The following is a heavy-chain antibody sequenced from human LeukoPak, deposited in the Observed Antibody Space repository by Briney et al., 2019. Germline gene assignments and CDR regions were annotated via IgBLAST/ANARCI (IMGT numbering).Heavy chain of an antibody. Sequence: GGSLRLSCAASGFTFSSYAMSWVRQAPGKGLEWVSGISGSGGGTYYADSVKGRFTISRDNAKNSLYLQMNSLRAEDTAVYYCARDLGSPYFDYWGQGTLVTVSS. CDR1: GFTFSSYA. V-gene: IGHV3-23*01. CDR3: ARDLGSPYFDY. D-gene: IGHD1-26*01. J-gene: IGHJ4*02. CDR2: ISGSGGGT.